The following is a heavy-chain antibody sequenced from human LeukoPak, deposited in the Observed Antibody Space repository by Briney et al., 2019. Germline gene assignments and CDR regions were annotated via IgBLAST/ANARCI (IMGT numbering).Heavy chain of an antibody. D-gene: IGHD5-18*01. CDR3: ARGRGYSYGYYYYYMDV. CDR1: GGSISSSSYY. Sequence: SEALSLTCTVSGGSISSSSYYWSWIRQPPGKGLEWIGEINHSGSTNYNPSLKSRVTISVDTSKNQFSLKLSSVTAADTAVYYCARGRGYSYGYYYYYMDVWGKGTTVTVSS. V-gene: IGHV4-39*07. CDR2: INHSGST. J-gene: IGHJ6*03.